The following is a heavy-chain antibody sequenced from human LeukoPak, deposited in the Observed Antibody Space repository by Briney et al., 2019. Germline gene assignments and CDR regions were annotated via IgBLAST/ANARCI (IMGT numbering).Heavy chain of an antibody. CDR2: IYYSGST. V-gene: IGHV4-59*01. D-gene: IGHD1-26*01. CDR3: VGTWVGAQYYFDY. CDR1: GGPISSYY. Sequence: SETLSLTCTVFGGPISSYYWSWIRQPPGKGLEWIGYIYYSGSTNYNPSLKSRVTISVDTSKNQFSLKLSSVTAADTAVYYCVGTWVGAQYYFDYWGQGTLVTVSS. J-gene: IGHJ4*02.